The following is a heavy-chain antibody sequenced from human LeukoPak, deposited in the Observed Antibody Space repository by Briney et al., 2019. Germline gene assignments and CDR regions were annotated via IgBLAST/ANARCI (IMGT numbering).Heavy chain of an antibody. CDR3: ARDVSSNWYSFNL. Sequence: GGSLRLSCEDSGFTFDDYGMSWVRQAPGKGLELVCGINWDGGNTHCAESVRGRFTISRGNAKNSLFLQMSSLRAEDTALYYCARDVSSNWYSFNLWGQGTLVTVSS. V-gene: IGHV3-20*04. J-gene: IGHJ4*02. CDR2: INWDGGNT. D-gene: IGHD6-13*01. CDR1: GFTFDDYG.